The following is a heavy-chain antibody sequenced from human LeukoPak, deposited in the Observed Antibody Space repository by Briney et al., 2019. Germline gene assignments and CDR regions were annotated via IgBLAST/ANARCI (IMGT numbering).Heavy chain of an antibody. Sequence: PGGSLRLSCGGSGFTFDSYAMSWVRQSPGKGVEWVSAVTGTGGNTYHADCVQDRLTISRDNSKSTVYLQMNSLRAEDTAIYYCAKVHGSGSYRFEFWGQGTLVTVSS. CDR3: AKVHGSGSYRFEF. V-gene: IGHV3-23*01. J-gene: IGHJ4*02. CDR2: VTGTGGNT. D-gene: IGHD3-10*01. CDR1: GFTFDSYA.